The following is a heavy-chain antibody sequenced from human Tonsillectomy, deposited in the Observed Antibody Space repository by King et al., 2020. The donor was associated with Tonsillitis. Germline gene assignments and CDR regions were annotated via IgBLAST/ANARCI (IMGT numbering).Heavy chain of an antibody. D-gene: IGHD2-15*01. CDR2: IIPIFGAT. J-gene: IGHJ6*02. CDR1: GGTFNNYG. V-gene: IGHV1-69*01. Sequence: VQLVESGAEVKKPGSSLKVSCKASGGTFNNYGISWVRQAPGQGLEWMGGIIPIFGATNYAQKFQGRVTITADESTRTAYMELSSLRSDDTAVYYCAGRGIINYGMDVWRQGTTVIVSS. CDR3: AGRGIINYGMDV.